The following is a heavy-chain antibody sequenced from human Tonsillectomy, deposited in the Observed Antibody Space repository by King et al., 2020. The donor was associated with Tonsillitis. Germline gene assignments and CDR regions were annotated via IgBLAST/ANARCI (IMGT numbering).Heavy chain of an antibody. CDR2: IYYSGST. Sequence: QLQESGPGLVKPSETLSLTCTVSGGSISSSSYYWGWIRQPPGKGLEWIGSIYYSGSTYYNPSLKRRVTISVDTSKNQFSLKLSSVTAADTAVYYCASSLHVGYYDFWSGYHDYWGQGTLVTVSS. CDR3: ASSLHVGYYDFWSGYHDY. J-gene: IGHJ4*02. D-gene: IGHD3-3*01. CDR1: GGSISSSSYY. V-gene: IGHV4-39*01.